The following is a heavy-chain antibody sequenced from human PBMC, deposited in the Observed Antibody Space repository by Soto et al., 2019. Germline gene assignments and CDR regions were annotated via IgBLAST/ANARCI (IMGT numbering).Heavy chain of an antibody. Sequence: VQLLESGGGLVQPGGSLRLSCAASGFTFSSYAMSWVRQAPGKGLEWVSAISGSGGSTYYADSVKGRFTISRDNSKNTLYLQMNSLRAEDTAVYYCANHPNDYGDPFDYWGQGTLVTVSS. J-gene: IGHJ4*02. D-gene: IGHD4-17*01. CDR2: ISGSGGST. CDR1: GFTFSSYA. V-gene: IGHV3-23*01. CDR3: ANHPNDYGDPFDY.